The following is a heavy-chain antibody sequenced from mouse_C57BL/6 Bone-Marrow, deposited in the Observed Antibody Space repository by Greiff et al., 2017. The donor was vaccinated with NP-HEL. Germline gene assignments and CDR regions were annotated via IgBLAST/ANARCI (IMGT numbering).Heavy chain of an antibody. J-gene: IGHJ4*01. Sequence: EVMLVESGGGLVQPGGSMKLSCAASGFTFSDAWMDWVRQSPEKGLEWVAEIRNKANNHATYYAESVKGRFTISRDDSKSSVYLQMNSLRAEDTGIYYCTRPVNWYYAMDYWGQGTSVTVSS. CDR1: GFTFSDAW. D-gene: IGHD4-1*01. V-gene: IGHV6-6*01. CDR2: IRNKANNHAT. CDR3: TRPVNWYYAMDY.